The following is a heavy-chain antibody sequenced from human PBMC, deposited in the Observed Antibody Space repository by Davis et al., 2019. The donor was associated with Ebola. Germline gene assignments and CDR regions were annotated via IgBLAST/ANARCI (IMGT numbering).Heavy chain of an antibody. CDR3: AREKDFGAITMVRGAAPLDY. D-gene: IGHD3-10*01. CDR1: GYTFTGYY. J-gene: IGHJ4*02. Sequence: AASVKVSCKASGYTFTGYYMHWVRQAPGQGLEWMGRINPNSGGTNYAQKFQGRVTMTRDTSISTAYMELSRLRSDDTAVYYCAREKDFGAITMVRGAAPLDYWGQGTLVTVPS. V-gene: IGHV1-2*06. CDR2: INPNSGGT.